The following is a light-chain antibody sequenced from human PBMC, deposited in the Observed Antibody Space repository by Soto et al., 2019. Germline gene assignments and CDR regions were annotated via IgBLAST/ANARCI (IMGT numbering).Light chain of an antibody. CDR3: QQYGSSGT. V-gene: IGKV1-9*01. CDR2: VAS. J-gene: IGKJ1*01. Sequence: QAPSFLSASLRNRVTITCRASQDISNYLVWYQQKPGKAPKLLIYVASTLQSGVPSRFSGSGSGTDFTLTISRLEPEDFAVYYCQQYGSSGTFGQGTKVDIK. CDR1: QDISNY.